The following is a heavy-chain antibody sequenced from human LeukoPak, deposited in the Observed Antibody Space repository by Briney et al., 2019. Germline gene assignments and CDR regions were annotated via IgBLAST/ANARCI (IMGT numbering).Heavy chain of an antibody. CDR3: ARARYYDSSGYWGNWFDP. Sequence: PSETLSLTCTVSGGSISSGDYYWSWIRQPPAKGLEWIGYIYYSGSTYYNPSLKSRVTISVDTSKNQFSLKLSSVTAADTAVYYCARARYYDSSGYWGNWFDPWGQGTLVTVSS. CDR1: GGSISSGDYY. CDR2: IYYSGST. J-gene: IGHJ5*02. V-gene: IGHV4-30-4*01. D-gene: IGHD3-22*01.